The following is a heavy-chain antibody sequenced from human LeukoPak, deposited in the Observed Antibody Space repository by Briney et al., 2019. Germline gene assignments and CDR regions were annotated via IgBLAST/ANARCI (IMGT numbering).Heavy chain of an antibody. CDR2: IIPILGIA. D-gene: IGHD5-18*01. CDR3: ASTLYVDTAMPLDY. CDR1: GHTFSSYS. J-gene: IGHJ4*02. Sequence: SVKVSCKAYGHTFSSYSISWVRQAPGQGLEWMGRIIPILGIANYAQKFQGRVTITADKSTSTAYMELSSLRSEDTAVYYCASTLYVDTAMPLDYWGQGTLVTVSS. V-gene: IGHV1-69*02.